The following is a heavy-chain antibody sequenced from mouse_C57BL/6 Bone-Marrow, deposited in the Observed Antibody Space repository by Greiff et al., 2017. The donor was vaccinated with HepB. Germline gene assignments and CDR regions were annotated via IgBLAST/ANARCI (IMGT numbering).Heavy chain of an antibody. D-gene: IGHD2-1*01. CDR1: GFTFSSYA. CDR3: AREGTFYSFYFDY. J-gene: IGHJ2*01. Sequence: DVKLVESGGGLVKPGGSLKLSCAASGFTFSSYAMSWVRQTPEKRLEWVATISDGGSYTYYPDNVKGRFTISRDNAKNNLYLQMSHLKSEDTAMYYCAREGTFYSFYFDYWGQGTTLTVSS. CDR2: ISDGGSYT. V-gene: IGHV5-4*01.